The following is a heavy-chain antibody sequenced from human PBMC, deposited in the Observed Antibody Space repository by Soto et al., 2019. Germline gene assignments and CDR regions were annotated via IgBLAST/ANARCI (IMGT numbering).Heavy chain of an antibody. Sequence: HPGGSLRLSSAASGFTCSSYAMSWVRQAPGKGLEWVSAISGSGGSTYYADSVKGRFTISRDNSKNTLYLQMNSLRAEDTAVYYCAKDIEYSSSPDFDYWGQGTLVTVSS. CDR1: GFTCSSYA. D-gene: IGHD6-6*01. CDR3: AKDIEYSSSPDFDY. J-gene: IGHJ4*02. V-gene: IGHV3-23*01. CDR2: ISGSGGST.